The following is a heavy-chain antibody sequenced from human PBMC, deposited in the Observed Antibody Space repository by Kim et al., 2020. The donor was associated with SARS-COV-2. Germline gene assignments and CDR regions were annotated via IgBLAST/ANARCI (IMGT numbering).Heavy chain of an antibody. CDR3: ARREPDGDYYFDF. V-gene: IGHV5-51*01. Sequence: RYSPSFQGQVTISVDKSLNTAYLQWSGLKASDTAMYYCARREPDGDYYFDFWGQGTLVTVSS. D-gene: IGHD4-17*01. J-gene: IGHJ4*02.